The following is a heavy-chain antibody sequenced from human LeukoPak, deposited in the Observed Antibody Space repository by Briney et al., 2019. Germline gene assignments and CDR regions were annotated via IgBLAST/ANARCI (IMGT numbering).Heavy chain of an antibody. V-gene: IGHV3-9*01. D-gene: IGHD5-18*01. J-gene: IGHJ4*02. CDR3: AKGIRGYSYGLYFDY. Sequence: GGSLRLSCAASGFTFDDYAMHWVRHAPGKGLEWVSGISWNSGSIGYADSVKGRFTISRDNAKNSLYLQLNSLRAEDTALYYCAKGIRGYSYGLYFDYWGQGTLVTVSS. CDR1: GFTFDDYA. CDR2: ISWNSGSI.